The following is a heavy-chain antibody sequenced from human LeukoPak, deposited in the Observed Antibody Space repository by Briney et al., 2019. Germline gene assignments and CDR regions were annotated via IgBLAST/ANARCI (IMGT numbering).Heavy chain of an antibody. D-gene: IGHD3-3*01. J-gene: IGHJ4*02. V-gene: IGHV4-34*01. Sequence: NSSETLSLTCAVYGGSFSGYYWSWIRQPPGKGLEWIGEINHSGSTNYNPSLKSRATISVDTSKNQFSLKLSSVTAADTAVYYCAKGITIFGVVPGGNDYWGQGTLVTVSS. CDR2: INHSGST. CDR1: GGSFSGYY. CDR3: AKGITIFGVVPGGNDY.